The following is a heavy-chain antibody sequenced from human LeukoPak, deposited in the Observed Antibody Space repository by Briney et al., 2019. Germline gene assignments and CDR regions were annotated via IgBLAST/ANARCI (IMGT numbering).Heavy chain of an antibody. CDR2: INPNTAGT. J-gene: IGHJ6*03. V-gene: IGHV1-2*02. D-gene: IGHD4-11*01. CDR3: ATSAGDYRAGHYYYMGV. Sequence: ASVKVSCKASGYTFTGYYFHWVRQAPGQGLEWMGWINPNTAGTNYAQKFLGGVTLTWDTSISTAYMELNRLTSDDTAVYYCATSAGDYRAGHYYYMGVWDKGTSVTVSS. CDR1: GYTFTGYY.